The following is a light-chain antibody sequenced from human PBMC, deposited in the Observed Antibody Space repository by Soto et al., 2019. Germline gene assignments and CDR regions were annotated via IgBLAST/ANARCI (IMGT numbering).Light chain of an antibody. CDR2: GAS. CDR1: QSVIGNY. Sequence: EIVLTQSPATLSLSPGERATLSCRASQSVIGNYLAWYRQKPGQTPRLLIFGASRRATGIPDRFSGSGSGTDFTLTISRLEPEDFAVYYCQHYLDSSWAFGQGTKVEIK. J-gene: IGKJ1*01. V-gene: IGKV3-20*01. CDR3: QHYLDSSWA.